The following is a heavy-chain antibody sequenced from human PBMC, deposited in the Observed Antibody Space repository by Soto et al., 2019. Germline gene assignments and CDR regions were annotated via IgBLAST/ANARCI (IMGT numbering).Heavy chain of an antibody. Sequence: ASVKVSSKASGYTFTSYGMSWVRQAPGQGLERMGWTSAYNGNTNYAQRLQGRVTMTTYPSTSTAYMELRSLRSDDTGVYFCASLCSGGSCCPHDAFDIWGQVTMVTVSS. J-gene: IGHJ3*02. CDR1: GYTFTSYG. CDR2: TSAYNGNT. D-gene: IGHD2-15*01. CDR3: ASLCSGGSCCPHDAFDI. V-gene: IGHV1-18*01.